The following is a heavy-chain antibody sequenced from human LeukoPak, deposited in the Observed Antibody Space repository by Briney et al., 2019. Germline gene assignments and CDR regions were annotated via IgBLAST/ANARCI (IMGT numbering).Heavy chain of an antibody. V-gene: IGHV4-34*01. CDR3: ARGKVVVPAANNWFDP. CDR2: INHSGST. CDR1: GGSFSGYY. D-gene: IGHD2-2*01. Sequence: SETLSLTCAVYGGSFSGYYWSWIRQPPGKGLEWIGEINHSGSTNYNPSLKSRVTISVDTSKNQFSLKLSSVTAADTAVYYCARGKVVVPAANNWFDPWGQGTLVTVSS. J-gene: IGHJ5*02.